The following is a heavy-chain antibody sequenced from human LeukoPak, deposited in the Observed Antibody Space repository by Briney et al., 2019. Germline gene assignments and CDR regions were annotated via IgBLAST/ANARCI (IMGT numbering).Heavy chain of an antibody. V-gene: IGHV5-51*01. CDR1: GYSFNSNW. CDR2: IYSGDSDT. Sequence: GESLKISCKGSGYSFNSNWIGWVRQMPGKGLEWMGIIYSGDSDTRYSPSFQGQVIISVDKSISTAYLQWSSLQASDTAMYYCARSPRGYFDYWGQGTLVTVSS. D-gene: IGHD3-10*01. J-gene: IGHJ4*02. CDR3: ARSPRGYFDY.